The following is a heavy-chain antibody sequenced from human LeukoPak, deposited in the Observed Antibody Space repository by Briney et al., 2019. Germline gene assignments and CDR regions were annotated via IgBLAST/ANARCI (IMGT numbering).Heavy chain of an antibody. CDR3: VKPQPGGGFDY. V-gene: IGHV3-64D*09. J-gene: IGHJ4*02. D-gene: IGHD1-14*01. Sequence: GGSLRLSCSASGFTFSSYAMHWVRQAPRKGLEYVSAISSNGGSTYYADSVKGRFTISRDNSKNTLYLQMSSLRAEDTAVYYCVKPQPGGGFDYWGQGTLVTVSS. CDR1: GFTFSSYA. CDR2: ISSNGGST.